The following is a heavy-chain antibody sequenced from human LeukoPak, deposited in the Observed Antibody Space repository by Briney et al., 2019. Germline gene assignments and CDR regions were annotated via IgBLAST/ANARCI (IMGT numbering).Heavy chain of an antibody. CDR1: GGSISSSSCY. Sequence: SETLSLTCTVSGGSISSSSCYWGWIRQPPGKGLEWIGSIYYSGSTYYNPSLKSRVTISVDTSKNQFSLKLSSVTAADTAVYYCARDKIVNFDYWGQGTLVTVSS. CDR3: ARDKIVNFDY. CDR2: IYYSGST. V-gene: IGHV4-39*07. D-gene: IGHD2/OR15-2a*01. J-gene: IGHJ4*02.